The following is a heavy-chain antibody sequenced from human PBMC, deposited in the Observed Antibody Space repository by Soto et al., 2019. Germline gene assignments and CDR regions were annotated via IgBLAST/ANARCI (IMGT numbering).Heavy chain of an antibody. CDR3: ARALQAFDLGYSRYYCYGMDV. V-gene: IGHV1-69*02. CDR1: GGTFSSYT. Sequence: QVQLVQSGAEVKKPGSSVKVSCKASGGTFSSYTISWVRQAPGQGLEWMGRNIPILGIANYAQKFQGRVTITADTSTXXAXMXXSSLRSEDTAVYYCARALQAFDLGYSRYYCYGMDVWGQGTTVTVSS. D-gene: IGHD1-1*01. J-gene: IGHJ6*02. CDR2: NIPILGIA.